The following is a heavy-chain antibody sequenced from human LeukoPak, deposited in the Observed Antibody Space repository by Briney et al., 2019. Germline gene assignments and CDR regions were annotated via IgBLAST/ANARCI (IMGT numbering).Heavy chain of an antibody. Sequence: GGSLRLSCAASGFTFSDYYMSWIRQAPGKGLEWFAFISSSGATIYYADSVRGRVTISRDNAKNSLYLQMTSLRAEDTAVYYCARDGIVGSESYNGDAFDIWGQGTMVTVSS. J-gene: IGHJ3*02. CDR1: GFTFSDYY. CDR2: ISSSGATI. CDR3: ARDGIVGSESYNGDAFDI. V-gene: IGHV3-11*04. D-gene: IGHD3-10*01.